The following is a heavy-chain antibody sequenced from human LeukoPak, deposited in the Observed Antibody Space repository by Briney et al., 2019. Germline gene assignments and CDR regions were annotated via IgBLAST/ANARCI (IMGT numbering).Heavy chain of an antibody. Sequence: GASVKVSCKASGGTFSSYAISWVRQAPGQGLEWMGGIIPIFGTANYAQKFQGRVTITADESTSTAYMELSSLRSEDTAVYCCASHGYETKSADYWGQGTLVTVSS. D-gene: IGHD5-12*01. CDR2: IIPIFGTA. J-gene: IGHJ4*02. CDR1: GGTFSSYA. V-gene: IGHV1-69*01. CDR3: ASHGYETKSADY.